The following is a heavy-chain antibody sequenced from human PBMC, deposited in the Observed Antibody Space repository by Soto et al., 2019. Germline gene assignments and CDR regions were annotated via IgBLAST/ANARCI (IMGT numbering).Heavy chain of an antibody. D-gene: IGHD6-19*01. CDR1: GYTFTGYY. Sequence: AAVKVSCKASGYTFTGYYMHWVRQAPGQGLEWMGWINPNSGGTNYAQKFQGRVTMTRDTSISTAYMELSRLRSDDTAVYYCARVPRIAVAGRYYYYGMDVWGQGTTVTVS. CDR3: ARVPRIAVAGRYYYYGMDV. J-gene: IGHJ6*02. CDR2: INPNSGGT. V-gene: IGHV1-2*02.